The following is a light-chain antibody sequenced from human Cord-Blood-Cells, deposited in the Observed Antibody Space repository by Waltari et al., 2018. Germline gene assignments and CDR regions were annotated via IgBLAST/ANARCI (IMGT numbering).Light chain of an antibody. CDR3: CSYAGSSVV. CDR2: EAS. Sequence: QSALTQPASVSGSPGQSITISCTGTSSDVGSYNLVSWYQQHPGKAPKLRIYEASKRPSGFSNRLSGSKSGNTASLTISGLHAEDEADYSLCSYAGSSVVFGGGTKLTVL. J-gene: IGLJ2*01. V-gene: IGLV2-23*01. CDR1: SSDVGSYNL.